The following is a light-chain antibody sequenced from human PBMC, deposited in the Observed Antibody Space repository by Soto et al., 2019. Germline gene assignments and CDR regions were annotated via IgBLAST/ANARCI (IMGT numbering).Light chain of an antibody. V-gene: IGLV2-23*01. CDR1: VGL. Sequence: QSALTQPASVSGSPGQSITISCTGTVGLVSWYQQHPGKVPKLIIYDDTKRPSGVSSRFSGSKSGNTASLTISGLQTEDEADYYCCIYVGGRTYVFGTGTKVTAL. CDR2: DDT. CDR3: CIYVGGRTYV. J-gene: IGLJ1*01.